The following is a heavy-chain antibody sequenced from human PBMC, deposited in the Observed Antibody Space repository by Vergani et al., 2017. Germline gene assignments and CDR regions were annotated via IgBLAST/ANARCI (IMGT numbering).Heavy chain of an antibody. CDR2: ISSSSSTI. CDR1: GFTFSSYS. V-gene: IGHV3-48*04. Sequence: VQLVESGGGVVQPGRSLRLSCAASGFTFSSYSMNWVRQAPGKGLEWVSYISSSSSTIYYADSVKGRFTISRDNAKNSLYLQMNSLRAEDTAVYYCAREVVAGDRRTYYYYSMDVWGQGTTVTVSS. CDR3: AREVVAGDRRTYYYYSMDV. J-gene: IGHJ6*02. D-gene: IGHD6-19*01.